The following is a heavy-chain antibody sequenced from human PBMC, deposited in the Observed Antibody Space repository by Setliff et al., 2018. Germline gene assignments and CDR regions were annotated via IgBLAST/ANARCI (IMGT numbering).Heavy chain of an antibody. J-gene: IGHJ3*02. CDR3: ARHENDYGDYDDAFDI. Sequence: KTSETLSLTCTVSGGSISTYYWSWIRQPPGKGLEWIGYIYYSGRTNYNPSLRSRVTISVDTSKNQFSLKVSSVTAADTAVHYCARHENDYGDYDDAFDIWGQGTMVTVSS. CDR2: IYYSGRT. D-gene: IGHD4-17*01. V-gene: IGHV4-59*08. CDR1: GGSISTYY.